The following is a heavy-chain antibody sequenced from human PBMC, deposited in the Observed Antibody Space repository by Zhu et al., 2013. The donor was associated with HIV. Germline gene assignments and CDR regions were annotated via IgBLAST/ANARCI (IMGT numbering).Heavy chain of an antibody. CDR1: GGTFSNYV. D-gene: IGHD1-1*01. CDR3: ELNESGGPDVFDI. V-gene: IGHV1-69*01. J-gene: IGHJ3*02. Sequence: QVQLVQSGAEVKKPGSSVKVSCKASGGTFSNYVISWVRQAPGHGLEWMGGIIPIFGTTNYAQKFQGRVTITADESTTTAYMELSGLRSEDTAVYYCELNESGGPDVFDIWGQGTMVTVSS. CDR2: IIPIFGTT.